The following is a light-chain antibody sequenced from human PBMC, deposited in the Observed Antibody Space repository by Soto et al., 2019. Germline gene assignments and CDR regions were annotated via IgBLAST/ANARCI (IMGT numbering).Light chain of an antibody. V-gene: IGLV2-23*02. CDR2: EVS. CDR1: SSDVGSYNL. Sequence: QSALTQPASVSGSPGQSITLSCTGTSSDVGSYNLVSWYQQHPGKAPKLMIYEVSKRPSGVSNRFSGSKSGNTASLTISGLQAEDEADYYCCSYAGSVFGGGTKLTVL. CDR3: CSYAGSV. J-gene: IGLJ2*01.